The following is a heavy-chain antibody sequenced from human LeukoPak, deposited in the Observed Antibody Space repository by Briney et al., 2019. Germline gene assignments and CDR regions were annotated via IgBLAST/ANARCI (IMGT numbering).Heavy chain of an antibody. Sequence: ERSLRLSCAASGFTFSSYAMSWVRQAPGKGLEWVSAISVSGGSTYYADSVKGRFTISRDNSKNALSLQMNSLRAEDTAVYYCARRSDSGRYSAIDSWGQGTLVTVSS. CDR3: ARRSDSGRYSAIDS. CDR1: GFTFSSYA. V-gene: IGHV3-23*01. D-gene: IGHD1-26*01. CDR2: ISVSGGST. J-gene: IGHJ4*02.